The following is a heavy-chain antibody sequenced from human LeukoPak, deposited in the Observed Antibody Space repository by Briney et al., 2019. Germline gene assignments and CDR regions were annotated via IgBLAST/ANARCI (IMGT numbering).Heavy chain of an antibody. Sequence: ASVKVSCKVSGYTLTELSMHWVRQAPGKGLEWMGGFDPEDGETIYAQKFQGRVTMTEDTSTDTAYMELSSLRSEDTAVYYCATVPTYYYDSSGYHWGQGTLVTVSS. CDR2: FDPEDGET. V-gene: IGHV1-24*01. J-gene: IGHJ4*02. CDR1: GYTLTELS. CDR3: ATVPTYYYDSSGYH. D-gene: IGHD3-22*01.